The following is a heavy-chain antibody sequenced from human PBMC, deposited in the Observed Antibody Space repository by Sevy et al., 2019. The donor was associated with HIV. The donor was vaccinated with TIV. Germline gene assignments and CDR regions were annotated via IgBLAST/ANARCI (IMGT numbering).Heavy chain of an antibody. CDR3: AKLHPPLITMVREFDY. Sequence: GGSLRLSCAASGFTFSSYAMSWVRQAPGKGLEWVSAISGSGGSTYYADSVKVRFTISRDNSKNTLYLQMNSLRAEDTAVYYCAKLHPPLITMVREFDYWGQGTLVTVSS. CDR1: GFTFSSYA. J-gene: IGHJ4*02. CDR2: ISGSGGST. V-gene: IGHV3-23*01. D-gene: IGHD3-10*01.